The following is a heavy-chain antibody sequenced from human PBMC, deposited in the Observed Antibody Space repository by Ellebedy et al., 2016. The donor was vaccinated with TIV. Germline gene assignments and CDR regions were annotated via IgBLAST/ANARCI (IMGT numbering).Heavy chain of an antibody. CDR3: DRGGYSFPLDY. CDR1: GGSISSGGYS. Sequence: SETLSLXXAVSGGSISSGGYSWSWIRQPPGKGLEWIGYIYHSGSTYYNPSLKSRVTISVDRSKNQFSLKLSSVTAADTAVYYCDRGGYSFPLDYWGQGTLVTVSS. CDR2: IYHSGST. J-gene: IGHJ4*02. D-gene: IGHD5-18*01. V-gene: IGHV4-30-2*01.